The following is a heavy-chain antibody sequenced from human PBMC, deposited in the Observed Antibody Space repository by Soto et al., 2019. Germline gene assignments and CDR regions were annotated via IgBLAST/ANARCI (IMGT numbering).Heavy chain of an antibody. CDR3: ARDDEGGSDCDLGY. CDR2: ISSDGSNK. V-gene: IGHV3-30-3*01. CDR1: GFTFSSHA. D-gene: IGHD1-26*01. Sequence: QVQLVEFGGGVVQPGRSLRLSCAVSGFTFSSHAMHWVRQAPGKGLEWVTLISSDGSNKYYADSVKGRFTTSRDNSKTTMYLQMNSLRVEDTAVYYCARDDEGGSDCDLGYWGQGALVTVSS. J-gene: IGHJ4*02.